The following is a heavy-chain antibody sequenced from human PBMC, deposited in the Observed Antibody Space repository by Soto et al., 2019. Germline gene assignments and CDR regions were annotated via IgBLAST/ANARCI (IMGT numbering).Heavy chain of an antibody. Sequence: EVQLLESGGALVQPGGSLRLSCAVSGININNYVMSWVRQAPGKGLEWASSISGSDGSTYYADSVKGRFTISRDNSKNTLYLQMNSLRAEDTAVYYCAKGWGDYWGQGTQVTVSS. CDR2: ISGSDGST. D-gene: IGHD7-27*01. CDR1: GININNYV. J-gene: IGHJ4*02. V-gene: IGHV3-23*01. CDR3: AKGWGDY.